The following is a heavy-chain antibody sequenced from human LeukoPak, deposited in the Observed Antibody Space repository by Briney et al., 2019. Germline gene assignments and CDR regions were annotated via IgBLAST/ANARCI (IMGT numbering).Heavy chain of an antibody. CDR3: ARDGYSGYGAADY. V-gene: IGHV3-21*01. CDR2: ISSSSSYI. CDR1: GFTFSSYS. Sequence: GGSLTLSCAASGFTFSSYSMNWVRQAPGKGLEWVSSISSSSSYIYYADLVKGRFTISRDNAKNSLYLQMNSLRAEDTAVYYCARDGYSGYGAADYWGQGTLVTVSS. D-gene: IGHD5-12*01. J-gene: IGHJ4*02.